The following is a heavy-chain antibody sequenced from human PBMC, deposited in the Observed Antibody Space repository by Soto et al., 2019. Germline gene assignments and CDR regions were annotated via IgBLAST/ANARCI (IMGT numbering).Heavy chain of an antibody. V-gene: IGHV4-59*01. D-gene: IGHD2-21*01. CDR3: ASAPHMYYFDD. J-gene: IGHJ4*02. Sequence: PSETLSLTCTVSGGSSSSDYWSWIRQPPGKGLEWIGYIYHGGSANYNPSLKSRVTISVDTSKSQFSLRLSSVTAADTAVYYCASAPHMYYFDDWGQGTLVTVSS. CDR2: IYHGGSA. CDR1: GGSSSSDY.